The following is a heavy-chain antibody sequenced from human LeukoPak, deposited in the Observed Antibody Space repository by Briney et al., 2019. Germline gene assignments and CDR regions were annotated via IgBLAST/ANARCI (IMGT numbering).Heavy chain of an antibody. Sequence: GGSLRLSCAASGFTLSSYSMNWVRQAPGKGLEWVSSISSSSSYIYYADSVKGRFTISRDNAKKSLYLQMNSLRAEDTAVYYCARDVRAAAAPAWGQGTLVTVSS. V-gene: IGHV3-21*01. CDR1: GFTLSSYS. D-gene: IGHD6-13*01. CDR3: ARDVRAAAAPA. J-gene: IGHJ5*02. CDR2: ISSSSSYI.